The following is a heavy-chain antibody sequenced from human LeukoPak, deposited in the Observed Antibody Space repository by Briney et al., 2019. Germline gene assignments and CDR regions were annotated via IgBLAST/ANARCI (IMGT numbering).Heavy chain of an antibody. CDR1: GFTFSSYA. V-gene: IGHV3-23*01. CDR2: ISASGSST. D-gene: IGHD3-10*01. CDR3: AKNCGSGSSVKYYYYMDV. Sequence: GGSLRLSCAASGFTFSSYAMSWVRQAPKKGLEWVSVISASGSSTYYADSVKGRFTISRDNSKNTLYLQMNNLRADDTAVYYCAKNCGSGSSVKYYYYMDVWGKGTTVTVSS. J-gene: IGHJ6*03.